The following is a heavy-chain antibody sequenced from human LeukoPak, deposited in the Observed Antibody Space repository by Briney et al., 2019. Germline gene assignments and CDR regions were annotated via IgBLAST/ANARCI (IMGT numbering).Heavy chain of an antibody. CDR1: GYTFTSYW. Sequence: KPGESPKISCKGSGYTFTSYWIGWVRQMPGRGLEWMGIIFPGDSDTRYSPSFQGQVTISADKSISTAYLQWSSLKASDTAIYYCARPVGFSGYDLPWGRGTLVTVSS. V-gene: IGHV5-51*01. J-gene: IGHJ4*02. D-gene: IGHD5-12*01. CDR2: IFPGDSDT. CDR3: ARPVGFSGYDLP.